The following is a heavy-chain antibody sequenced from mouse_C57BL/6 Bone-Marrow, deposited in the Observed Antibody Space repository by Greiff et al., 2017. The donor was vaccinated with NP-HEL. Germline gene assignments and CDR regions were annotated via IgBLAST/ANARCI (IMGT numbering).Heavy chain of an antibody. CDR3: AKIYDGTAWFAD. CDR1: GYTFTSYG. D-gene: IGHD2-3*01. J-gene: IGHJ3*01. V-gene: IGHV1-81*01. Sequence: VQLQQSGAELARPGASVKLSCKASGYTFTSYGISWVKQRTGQGLEWIGEIYPRSGNTYYNEKFKGKATLTADKSSSTAYMELRSLTSEDSAVYFCAKIYDGTAWFADWGQGTLVTVSA. CDR2: IYPRSGNT.